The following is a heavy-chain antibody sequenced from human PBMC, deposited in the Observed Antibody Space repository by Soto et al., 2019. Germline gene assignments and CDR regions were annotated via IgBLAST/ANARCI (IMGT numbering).Heavy chain of an antibody. CDR2: ISSSSSYI. CDR1: GFTFSSYS. J-gene: IGHJ4*02. D-gene: IGHD2-15*01. CDR3: ARDSRGRYCSGGSCFGHYFDY. Sequence: GGSLRLSCAASGFTFSSYSMNWVRQAPGKGLESVSSISSSSSYIYYADSVKGRFTISRDNAKNSLYLQMNSLRAEDTAVYYCARDSRGRYCSGGSCFGHYFDYWGQGTLVTV. V-gene: IGHV3-21*01.